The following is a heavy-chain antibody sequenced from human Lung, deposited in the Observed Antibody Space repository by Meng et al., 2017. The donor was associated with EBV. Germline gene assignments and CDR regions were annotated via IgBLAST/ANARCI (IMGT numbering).Heavy chain of an antibody. Sequence: QVQFQQGGAGLLKPSEPLSLTCAVYGGSFSGYYWSWIRQPPGKGLEWIGEINHSGITNYNPSLKSRVTISVDTSKNQFSLSLNSVTAADTAVYYCARGGTSSAPFDYWGQETLVTVSS. V-gene: IGHV4-34*01. CDR2: INHSGIT. CDR3: ARGGTSSAPFDY. CDR1: GGSFSGYY. D-gene: IGHD2-2*01. J-gene: IGHJ4*02.